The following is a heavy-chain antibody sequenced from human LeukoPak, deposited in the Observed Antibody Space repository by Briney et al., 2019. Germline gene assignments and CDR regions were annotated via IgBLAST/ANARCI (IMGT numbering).Heavy chain of an antibody. CDR2: VSYSGTT. Sequence: SATLSLTCTVSGGSISSYYWTWIRQPPGKGLEWIGYVSYSGTTKYNPSLKSRATMSVDMSKNRLSLRLTSVTAADTAVYYCARSGYSYDSAVYWNFDLWGRGTLVTVSS. V-gene: IGHV4-59*01. D-gene: IGHD5-18*01. CDR3: ARSGYSYDSAVYWNFDL. J-gene: IGHJ2*01. CDR1: GGSISSYY.